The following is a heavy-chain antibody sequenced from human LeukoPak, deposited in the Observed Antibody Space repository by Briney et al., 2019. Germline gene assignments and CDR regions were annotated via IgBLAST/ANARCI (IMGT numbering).Heavy chain of an antibody. V-gene: IGHV1-18*01. CDR2: ISPYNGNT. CDR1: GYTFTHYV. CDR3: ARASTHRYNWKSWQLNDAFDT. J-gene: IGHJ3*02. D-gene: IGHD1-20*01. Sequence: ASLKVSCKTSGYTFTHYVISWVRQAPGQGLEWMGRISPYNGNTKYAQKLQGRVTMTTDTSTSTAYMELRSLRSDDTAVYYCARASTHRYNWKSWQLNDAFDTWGQGTMVTVSS.